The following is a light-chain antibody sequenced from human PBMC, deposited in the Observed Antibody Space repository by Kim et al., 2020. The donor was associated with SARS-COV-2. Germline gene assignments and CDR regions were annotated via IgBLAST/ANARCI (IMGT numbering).Light chain of an antibody. V-gene: IGLV2-11*01. J-gene: IGLJ1*01. CDR1: SRDVGGYKY. CDR2: DVS. CDR3: CSYAGSYTYV. Sequence: GQSVTISAPGTSRDVGGYKYVSWYQQHPGKAPKLVIYDVSKRPSGVPDRFSGSKSGNTASLTISGLQAEDEADYYCCSYAGSYTYVFGTGTKVTVL.